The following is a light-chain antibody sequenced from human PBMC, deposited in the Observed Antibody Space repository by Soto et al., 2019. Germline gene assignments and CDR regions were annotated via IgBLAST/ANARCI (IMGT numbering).Light chain of an antibody. J-gene: IGKJ2*01. CDR1: QDISNY. Sequence: DIQMTQSPSSLSASVGDRVTITCKASQDISNYLNWYQQKPWKAAKLLIYDASNLETGVPSRFSGSGSGKDFTFTISSLHPEDIATYYCQQYDNLPYTFGQGTKLEIK. CDR3: QQYDNLPYT. CDR2: DAS. V-gene: IGKV1-33*01.